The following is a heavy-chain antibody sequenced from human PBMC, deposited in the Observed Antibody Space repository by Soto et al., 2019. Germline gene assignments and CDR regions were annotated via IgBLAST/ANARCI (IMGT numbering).Heavy chain of an antibody. V-gene: IGHV1-18*04. CDR2: ISAFTGKT. J-gene: IGHJ4*01. D-gene: IGHD3-22*01. CDR3: ERDRESRGGYPFDH. CDR1: GFTFTSYG. Sequence: QVQLVQSGAEVKKTGASVTVSCKASGFTFTSYGFTWVRQAPGQGLEWLGWISAFTGKTNYAQRLQGRLTMTRDTSTNTDYMELRSLRSDDTAVYYCERDRESRGGYPFDHWGHGTLVTVSS.